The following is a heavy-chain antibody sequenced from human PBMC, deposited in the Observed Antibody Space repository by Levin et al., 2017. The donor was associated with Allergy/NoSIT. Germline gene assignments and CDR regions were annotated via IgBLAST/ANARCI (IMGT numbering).Heavy chain of an antibody. J-gene: IGHJ4*02. Sequence: ASVKVSCKASGYSFTSYGINWVRQAPGQGLEWMGWISPYNGNTNYAQKFQGRVTMTTEKSTSTVYMDLRSLRSDETAIYYCAKDYKFSSSSGFGYWGQGTLVTVSS. CDR3: AKDYKFSSSSGFGY. CDR1: GYSFTSYG. D-gene: IGHD6-6*01. V-gene: IGHV1-18*01. CDR2: ISPYNGNT.